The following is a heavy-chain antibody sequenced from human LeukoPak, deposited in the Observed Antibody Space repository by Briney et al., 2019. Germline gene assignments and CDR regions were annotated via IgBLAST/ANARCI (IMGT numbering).Heavy chain of an antibody. D-gene: IGHD4-17*01. Sequence: GASVKVSCKASGFTFGTSAVQWVRQARGQHLEWIGWIVVGSVNTNYAEKFQERVTITRDLSTSTAYMELSSLRSEDTAVYFRAATLTVTTGSAYFGMDVWGQGTTVTVSS. CDR3: AATLTVTTGSAYFGMDV. J-gene: IGHJ6*02. V-gene: IGHV1-58*01. CDR1: GFTFGTSA. CDR2: IVVGSVNT.